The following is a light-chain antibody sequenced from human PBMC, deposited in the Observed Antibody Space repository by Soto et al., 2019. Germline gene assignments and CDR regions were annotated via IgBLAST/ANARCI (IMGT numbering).Light chain of an antibody. CDR1: QTISSW. J-gene: IGKJ1*01. Sequence: DIQMTQSPSNLSGSVGDRVTITCRASQTISSWLAWYQQKPGKAPKLLIYDASSLESGVPSRFSGSGSGTEFTLTISSLQPDDFATYYCQQYNSYWTFGQGTKVDIK. CDR2: DAS. V-gene: IGKV1-5*01. CDR3: QQYNSYWT.